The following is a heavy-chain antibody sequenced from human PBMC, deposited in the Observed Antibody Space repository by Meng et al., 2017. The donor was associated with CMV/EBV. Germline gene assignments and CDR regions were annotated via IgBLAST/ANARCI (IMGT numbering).Heavy chain of an antibody. CDR1: GFTFSGSA. V-gene: IGHV3-73*01. D-gene: IGHD6-13*01. CDR3: TRLFREGDSSSWYKVVWWFDP. J-gene: IGHJ5*02. CDR2: IRSKANSYAT. Sequence: GGSLRLSCAASGFTFSGSAMHWVRQASGNGLEWVGRIRSKANSYATAYAASVKGRFTISRDDSKNTAYLQMNSLKPEDTAVYYCTRLFREGDSSSWYKVVWWFDPWGQGTLVTVSS.